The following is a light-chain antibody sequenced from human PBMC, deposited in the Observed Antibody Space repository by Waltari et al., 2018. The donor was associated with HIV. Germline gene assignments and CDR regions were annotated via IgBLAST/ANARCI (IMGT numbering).Light chain of an antibody. CDR2: EAS. CDR1: QSVNTNY. CDR3: QQYGISPIT. Sequence: EVVLTQSPGTVSLSPGERATLSCRASQSVNTNYLAWYQQKPGQAPRLLIYEASGRATGSPDRFSGSGSGTDFTLTISRVEPEDFAVYFCQQYGISPITFGQGTRLE. V-gene: IGKV3-20*01. J-gene: IGKJ5*01.